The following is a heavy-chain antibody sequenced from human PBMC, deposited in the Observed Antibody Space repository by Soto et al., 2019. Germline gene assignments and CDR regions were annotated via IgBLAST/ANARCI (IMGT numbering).Heavy chain of an antibody. CDR1: GFTFSRFG. Sequence: QVQLVESGGGVVQPGRSRRLSCAASGFTFSRFGMHWVRQAPGKGLEWVAVVSYDGSNKFYADSVKGRFTISRDNSKNTLSLQINTLRAEDTAVYYCAKEGLTTAIYFDLWGQGTLVTVST. CDR2: VSYDGSNK. V-gene: IGHV3-30*18. J-gene: IGHJ4*02. D-gene: IGHD5-18*01. CDR3: AKEGLTTAIYFDL.